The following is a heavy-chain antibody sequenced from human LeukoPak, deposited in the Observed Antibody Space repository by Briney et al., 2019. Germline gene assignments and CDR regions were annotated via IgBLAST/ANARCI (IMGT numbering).Heavy chain of an antibody. V-gene: IGHV4-4*07. D-gene: IGHD6-13*01. CDR2: IYNSGST. CDR3: ASSNWLRDANFDS. CDR1: GDSISSYY. Sequence: PSETLSLTCTVSGDSISSYYWNWFRQPAGKGLEYIGRIYNSGSTNYNPSLKSRVTISVDTPKNQFSLKLTSVTASDSAVYYCASSNWLRDANFDSWGQGTLVTVSS. J-gene: IGHJ4*02.